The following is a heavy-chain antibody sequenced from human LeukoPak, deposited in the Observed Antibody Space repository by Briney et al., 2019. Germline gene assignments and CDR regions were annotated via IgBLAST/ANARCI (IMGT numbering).Heavy chain of an antibody. CDR1: GFTFSSYA. D-gene: IGHD3-10*01. J-gene: IGHJ4*02. Sequence: GGSLRLSCAASGFTFSSYAMSWVRQAPGKGLEWVSAISGSGGSTYYADSVKGRFTISRDNSKNTLYLQMNSLRAEDTAVYYCARDPLSMVVPASELDYWGQGTLVTVSS. CDR2: ISGSGGST. V-gene: IGHV3-23*01. CDR3: ARDPLSMVVPASELDY.